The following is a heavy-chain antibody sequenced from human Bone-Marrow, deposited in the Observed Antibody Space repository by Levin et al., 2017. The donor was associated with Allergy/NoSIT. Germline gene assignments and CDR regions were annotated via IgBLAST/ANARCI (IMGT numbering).Heavy chain of an antibody. CDR2: ISFDGSSK. CDR1: GFTFNSFA. J-gene: IGHJ3*02. V-gene: IGHV3-30-3*01. Sequence: PGGSLRLSCAASGFTFNSFAMHWVRQAPGKGLEWVAVISFDGSSKYYADSVEGRFSISRDNSKKTLWLQMNSLRAEDTAVYYCARAYYYGSGSRNNDAFDSWGQGTMVTVSA. CDR3: ARAYYYGSGSRNNDAFDS. D-gene: IGHD3-10*01.